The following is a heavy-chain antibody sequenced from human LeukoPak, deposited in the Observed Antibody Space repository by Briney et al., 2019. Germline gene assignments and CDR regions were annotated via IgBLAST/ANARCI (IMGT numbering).Heavy chain of an antibody. D-gene: IGHD3-22*01. J-gene: IGHJ2*01. CDR2: ISYSGTT. Sequence: SETLSLTCTVSGGSISSTNYYWGWIRQPPGKGLEWIGSISYSGTTYYNPSLQSRVTISVDTSKNQFSLKLSSVTAADTAVYFCAPSPYYYDSSGFYYVRWYFDLWGRGTLVTVSS. CDR3: APSPYYYDSSGFYYVRWYFDL. CDR1: GGSISSTNYY. V-gene: IGHV4-39*01.